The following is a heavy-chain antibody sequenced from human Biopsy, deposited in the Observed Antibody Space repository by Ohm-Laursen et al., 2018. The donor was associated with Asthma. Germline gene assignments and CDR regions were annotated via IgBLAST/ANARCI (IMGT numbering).Heavy chain of an antibody. V-gene: IGHV1-69*01. CDR1: GGTFSNFA. Sequence: SSVKVSCKASGGTFSNFAISWVRQAPGQGLEWLGGIMTVFGTTNYAQKFQDRVTIIADEFTSTGNMDVTSLRSADTAIYYCARSQVGYSSGWSLLLKKYYYSDMDVWGQGTAVTVSS. CDR2: IMTVFGTT. D-gene: IGHD6-19*01. J-gene: IGHJ6*02. CDR3: ARSQVGYSSGWSLLLKKYYYSDMDV.